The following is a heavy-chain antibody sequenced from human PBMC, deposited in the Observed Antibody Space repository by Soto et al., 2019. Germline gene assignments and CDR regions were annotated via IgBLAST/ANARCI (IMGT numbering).Heavy chain of an antibody. CDR2: ISYDGSNK. CDR3: ARGIYSNYGSTPPGKRN. J-gene: IGHJ4*02. CDR1: GFTFSSYA. Sequence: PGGSLKLSCTASGFTFSSYAMHGVRQAPGKGLEWGAVISYDGSNKYYADSVKGRFTISRDNSKNTLYLQMNSLRAEDTAVYYCARGIYSNYGSTPPGKRNWGQGTLVTVSS. D-gene: IGHD4-4*01. V-gene: IGHV3-30-3*01.